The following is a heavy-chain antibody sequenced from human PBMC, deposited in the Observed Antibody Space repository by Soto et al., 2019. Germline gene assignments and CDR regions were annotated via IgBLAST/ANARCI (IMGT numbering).Heavy chain of an antibody. Sequence: QVQLVQSGAEAKKPAASVKDSCKASGYTFTSYAMHWVRKAPAQRLEWMGWINAGNGNTKYSQKFQDRVTITRDTSASTAYMELGSLRSEDTAVYYCARGTDMFARDWGQGTLVNGSS. V-gene: IGHV1-3*01. J-gene: IGHJ4*02. D-gene: IGHD3-10*02. CDR1: GYTFTSYA. CDR2: INAGNGNT. CDR3: ARGTDMFARD.